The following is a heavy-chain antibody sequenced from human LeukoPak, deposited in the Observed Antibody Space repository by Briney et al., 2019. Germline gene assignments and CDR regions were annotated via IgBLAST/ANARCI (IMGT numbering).Heavy chain of an antibody. CDR1: GYTFTSYY. CDR2: INPSGGST. CDR3: ARAGLTNWFDP. V-gene: IGHV1-46*01. Sequence: ASVKVSCKASGYTFTSYYMHWVRQAPGQGLEWMGIINPSGGSTSYAQKFQGRVTMTRDMSTSTAYMELSRLRSDDTAVYYCARAGLTNWFDPWGQGTLVTVSS. J-gene: IGHJ5*02. D-gene: IGHD3-10*01.